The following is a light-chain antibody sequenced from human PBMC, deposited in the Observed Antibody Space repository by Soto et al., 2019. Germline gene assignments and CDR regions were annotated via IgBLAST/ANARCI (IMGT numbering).Light chain of an antibody. Sequence: DIQMTQSPSTLSGSVGDRVTITCRASQTISSWLPWYQQKPGKAPKLLIYKASTLKSGVPSRVSGTGSGTDFALTISSLYPDYFATYYCHDYSSYSAAFGQGTKVE. CDR3: HDYSSYSAA. V-gene: IGKV1-5*03. CDR2: KAS. J-gene: IGKJ1*01. CDR1: QTISSW.